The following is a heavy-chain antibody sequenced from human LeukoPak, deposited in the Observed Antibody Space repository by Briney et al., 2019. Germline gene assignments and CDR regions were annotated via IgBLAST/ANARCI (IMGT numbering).Heavy chain of an antibody. CDR2: IYSSGSI. J-gene: IGHJ4*02. Sequence: SETLSLTCTVSGASISNYYWIWIQQTPQKELESVGVIYSSGSISYSPSLKNRPTMSIDTSRNQLSLKLPSVTAAYTAVYFCARLGSYHDFWGQGALVTVSS. CDR1: GASISNYY. V-gene: IGHV4-4*09. D-gene: IGHD1-26*01. CDR3: ARLGSYHDF.